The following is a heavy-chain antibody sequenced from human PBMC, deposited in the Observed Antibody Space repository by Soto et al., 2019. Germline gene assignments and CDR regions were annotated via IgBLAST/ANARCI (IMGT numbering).Heavy chain of an antibody. Sequence: PGGSLRLSCAASGFTFSSYAMHWVRQAPGKGLEWVAVISYDGSNKYYADSVKGRFTISRDNSKNTLYLQMNSLRAEDTAVYYCARDSKIPWIQLWLRRDYYYYYCMDVWGQGTTVTVSS. D-gene: IGHD5-18*01. V-gene: IGHV3-30-3*01. CDR1: GFTFSSYA. CDR2: ISYDGSNK. J-gene: IGHJ6*02. CDR3: ARDSKIPWIQLWLRRDYYYYYCMDV.